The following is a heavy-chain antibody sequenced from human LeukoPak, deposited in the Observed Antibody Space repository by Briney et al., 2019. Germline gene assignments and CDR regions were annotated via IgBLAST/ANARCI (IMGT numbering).Heavy chain of an antibody. V-gene: IGHV3-7*01. J-gene: IGHJ4*02. CDR3: ARGRGSADY. D-gene: IGHD3-16*01. Sequence: GGSLRLSCAASGFTFSSYWMSWVRQAPGKGLEWVADIEQDGGEKYYVDSVKGRFTISRDNAKNSLYLQMNSLRADDTAIYYCARGRGSADYWGQGTLVTVSS. CDR2: IEQDGGEK. CDR1: GFTFSSYW.